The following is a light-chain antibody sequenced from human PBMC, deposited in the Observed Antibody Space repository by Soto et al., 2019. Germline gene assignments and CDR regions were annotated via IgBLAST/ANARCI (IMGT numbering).Light chain of an antibody. Sequence: QSVVTQPPSVSAAPRQRVTISCSGSRSNVGNNAVNWYQQFPGKAPELLVYYDDLLPSGVSDRFSGSKSGTSASLAISGLQSEDEADYYCAVWDDSLNGPVFGGGTRLTVL. CDR3: AVWDDSLNGPV. V-gene: IGLV1-36*01. CDR2: YDD. CDR1: RSNVGNNA. J-gene: IGLJ2*01.